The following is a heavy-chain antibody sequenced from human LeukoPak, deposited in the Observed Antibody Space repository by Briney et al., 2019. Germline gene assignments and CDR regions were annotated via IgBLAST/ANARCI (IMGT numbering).Heavy chain of an antibody. Sequence: SETLSLTCTVSGGSISSSSYYWGWIRQPPGKGLEWIGSIYYSGSTYYNPSLKSRVTMSVDTSKNQFSLKLSSVTAADTAVYYCARRPRAGLLGGYYFDYWGQGTLVTVSS. CDR2: IYYSGST. D-gene: IGHD1-26*01. CDR3: ARRPRAGLLGGYYFDY. J-gene: IGHJ4*02. V-gene: IGHV4-39*07. CDR1: GGSISSSSYY.